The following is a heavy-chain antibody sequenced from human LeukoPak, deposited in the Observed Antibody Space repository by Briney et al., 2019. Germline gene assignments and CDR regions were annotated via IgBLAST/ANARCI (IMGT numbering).Heavy chain of an antibody. Sequence: GGSLRLSCAASGFTFSSYAMSWVRQAPGKGLEWVSAISGSGGSTYYADSVKGRSTISRDNSKNTLYLQMNSLRAEDTAVYYCANPTGLLYYGMDVWGQGTTVTVSS. CDR3: ANPTGLLYYGMDV. CDR1: GFTFSSYA. J-gene: IGHJ6*02. CDR2: ISGSGGST. V-gene: IGHV3-23*01. D-gene: IGHD1-26*01.